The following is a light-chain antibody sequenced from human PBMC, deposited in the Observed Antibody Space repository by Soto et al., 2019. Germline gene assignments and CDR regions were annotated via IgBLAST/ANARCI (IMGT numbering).Light chain of an antibody. J-gene: IGLJ1*01. CDR2: GNS. CDR3: QSYDSGLSGYV. V-gene: IGLV1-40*01. Sequence: QSVLTQPPSVSGAPGQRVTISCTGSTSNIGAVHDVHWYQQLPGTAPRLLIYGNSNRPSGVPDRFSGSRSGTSASLAITGLQAEDEAYYYCQSYDSGLSGYVFGTGTKLTVL. CDR1: TSNIGAVHD.